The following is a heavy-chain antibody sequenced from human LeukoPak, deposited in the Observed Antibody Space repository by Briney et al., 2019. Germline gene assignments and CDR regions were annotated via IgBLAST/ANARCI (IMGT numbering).Heavy chain of an antibody. CDR2: IYTGGST. D-gene: IGHD6-19*01. Sequence: PSETLSLTCSVSGDFSVIDYLSWIRQPAGKGPEWIGRIYTGGSTNYNPSLKTRVSMSLDKSKKEVPLNLTSVTAADTAVYYCAKDLGINTGWFGFDPWGQGTLVTVSS. CDR3: AKDLGINTGWFGFDP. V-gene: IGHV4-4*07. J-gene: IGHJ5*02. CDR1: GDFSVIDY.